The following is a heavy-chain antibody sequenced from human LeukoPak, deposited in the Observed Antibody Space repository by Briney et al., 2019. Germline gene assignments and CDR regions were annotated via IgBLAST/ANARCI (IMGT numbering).Heavy chain of an antibody. CDR2: IYYSGST. CDR1: GGSISSGDYY. Sequence: SQTLSLTCTVSGGSISSGDYYWSWIRQPPGKGLEWIGYIYYSGSTYYNPSLKSRVTISVDTSKNQFSLKLSSVTAADTAVYYCARGFLSPRDQDLDPWGQGTLVTGSS. J-gene: IGHJ5*02. V-gene: IGHV4-30-4*01. D-gene: IGHD2/OR15-2a*01. CDR3: ARGFLSPRDQDLDP.